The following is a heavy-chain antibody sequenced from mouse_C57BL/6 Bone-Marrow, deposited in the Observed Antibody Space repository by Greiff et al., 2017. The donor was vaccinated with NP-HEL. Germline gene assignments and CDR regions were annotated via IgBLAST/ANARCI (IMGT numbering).Heavy chain of an antibody. CDR3: ARSSFPPFDY. V-gene: IGHV5-4*01. CDR2: ISDGGSYT. Sequence: EVQVVESGGGLVKPGGSLKLSCAASGFTFSSYAMSWVRQTPEKRLEWVATISDGGSYTYYPHNVKGRFTISRDNAKNNLYLQMSHLKSEDTAMYYCARSSFPPFDYWGQGTTLTVSS. J-gene: IGHJ2*01. D-gene: IGHD1-2*01. CDR1: GFTFSSYA.